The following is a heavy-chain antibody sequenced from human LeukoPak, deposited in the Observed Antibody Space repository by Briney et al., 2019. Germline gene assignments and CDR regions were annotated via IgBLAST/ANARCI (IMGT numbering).Heavy chain of an antibody. CDR1: GGSFSGYY. Sequence: PSETLSLTCAVYGGSFSGYYWSWIRQPPGKGLEWIGEINHSGSTNYNPSLKSRVTISVDTSKNQFSLKLSSVTAADTAVYYCARGGYSYDYWGQGTLVTVSS. CDR2: INHSGST. CDR3: ARGGYSYDY. V-gene: IGHV4-34*01. D-gene: IGHD3-22*01. J-gene: IGHJ4*02.